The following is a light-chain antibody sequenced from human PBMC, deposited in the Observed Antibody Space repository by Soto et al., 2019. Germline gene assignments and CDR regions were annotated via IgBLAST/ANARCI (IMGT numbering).Light chain of an antibody. CDR3: SSYTSSSTPHV. CDR1: SSDVGGYDY. CDR2: EVS. J-gene: IGLJ1*01. V-gene: IGLV2-14*01. Sequence: QSALTQPASVSGSPGQSITLSCTGTSSDVGGYDYVSWYQQHPGKAPKLMIYEVSHRPSGVSNRFSGSKSVNTASLTISGLQADDEAYYYCSSYTSSSTPHVFGTGTKVTVL.